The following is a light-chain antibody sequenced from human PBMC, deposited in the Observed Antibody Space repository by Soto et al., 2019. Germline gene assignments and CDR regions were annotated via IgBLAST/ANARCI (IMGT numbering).Light chain of an antibody. Sequence: EIVLTQSPATLSVSPGERATLACWSSQSVSSNLAWYQQKPGQAPRLLIYGASSRATGIPDRFSGSGSGTDFTLTISRLEPEDFALYYCQQYGNSPPLTFGGGTKVDI. CDR1: QSVSSN. CDR2: GAS. CDR3: QQYGNSPPLT. J-gene: IGKJ4*01. V-gene: IGKV3-20*01.